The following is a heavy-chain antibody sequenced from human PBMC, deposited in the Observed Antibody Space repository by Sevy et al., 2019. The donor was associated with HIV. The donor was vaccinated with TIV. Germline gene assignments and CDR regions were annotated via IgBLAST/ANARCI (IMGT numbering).Heavy chain of an antibody. Sequence: ASVKVSCKASGGTFSSYAISWVRQAPGQGLEWMGGIIPIFGKANYAQKFQGRVTINADKSTSTAYMELSSLRSEDTAVYYSAREGDYYDSSGYSYWGQGTLVTVSS. CDR2: IIPIFGKA. J-gene: IGHJ4*02. D-gene: IGHD3-22*01. V-gene: IGHV1-69*06. CDR3: AREGDYYDSSGYSY. CDR1: GGTFSSYA.